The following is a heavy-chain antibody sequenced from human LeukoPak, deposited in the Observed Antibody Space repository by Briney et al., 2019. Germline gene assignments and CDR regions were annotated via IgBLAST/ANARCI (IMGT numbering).Heavy chain of an antibody. J-gene: IGHJ4*02. V-gene: IGHV4-59*01. CDR2: IYYSGST. CDR1: GGSISSYY. CDR3: ARDYDSSGYYFGY. D-gene: IGHD3-22*01. Sequence: SETLSLTCTVSGGSISSYYWSWIRQPPGKGLEWIGYIYYSGSTNYNPSLKSRVTISVDTSKNQFSLKLSSVTAADTAVYYCARDYDSSGYYFGYWSQGTLVTVSS.